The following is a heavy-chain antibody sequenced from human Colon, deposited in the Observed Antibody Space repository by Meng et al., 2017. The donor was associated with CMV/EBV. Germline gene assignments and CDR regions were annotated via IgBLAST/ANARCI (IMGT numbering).Heavy chain of an antibody. CDR3: EGQRGSSPFGF. D-gene: IGHD3-16*01. CDR1: GFTFSTYW. CDR2: INEHGSEK. V-gene: IGHV3-7*01. Sequence: GESLKISCAASGFTFSTYWMAWVRQAPGKGLEWVACINEHGSEKYYVDSVKGRFTVSRDNAKNSLHLQMDSLRGDDTAVYYCEGQRGSSPFGFWGQGTPVTVSS. J-gene: IGHJ4*02.